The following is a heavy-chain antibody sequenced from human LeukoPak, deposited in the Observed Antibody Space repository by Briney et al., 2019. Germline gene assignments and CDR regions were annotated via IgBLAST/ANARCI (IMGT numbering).Heavy chain of an antibody. V-gene: IGHV4-59*12. J-gene: IGHJ4*02. CDR1: GGSISSYY. D-gene: IGHD6-13*01. Sequence: SETLSLTCTVSGGSISSYYWNWIRQSPGKGLEWIGYISYSGSTNYNPSLKRRVTLSVDTSKNQFSLKLSSVTAADAAVYYCARDLRSSSWYRLDYWGQGTLVTVSS. CDR2: ISYSGST. CDR3: ARDLRSSSWYRLDY.